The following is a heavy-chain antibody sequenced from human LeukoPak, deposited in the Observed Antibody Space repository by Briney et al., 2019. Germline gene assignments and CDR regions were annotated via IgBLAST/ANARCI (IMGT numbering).Heavy chain of an antibody. CDR1: GGSFSGYY. V-gene: IGHV4-31*11. CDR3: ARDRDGDCEFDP. D-gene: IGHD2-21*02. CDR2: IYYSGST. J-gene: IGHJ5*02. Sequence: SETLSLTCAVYGGSFSGYYWSWIRQHPGKGLEWIGYIYYSGSTYYNPSLKSRVTISVDTSKNQFSLKLSSVTAADTAVYYCARDRDGDCEFDPWGQGTLVTVSS.